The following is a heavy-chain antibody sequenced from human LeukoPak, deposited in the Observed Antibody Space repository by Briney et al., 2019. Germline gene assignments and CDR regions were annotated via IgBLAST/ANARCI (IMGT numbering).Heavy chain of an antibody. CDR1: GFTFSSYG. D-gene: IGHD3-3*01. V-gene: IGHV3-30*18. Sequence: GGSLRLSCAASGFTFSSYGMHWVRQAPGKGPEWVAVISYDGSNKYYADSVKGRFTISRDNSKNTLYLQTNSLRAEDTAVYYCAKADDFWSGYYGYWGQGTLVTVSS. J-gene: IGHJ4*02. CDR2: ISYDGSNK. CDR3: AKADDFWSGYYGY.